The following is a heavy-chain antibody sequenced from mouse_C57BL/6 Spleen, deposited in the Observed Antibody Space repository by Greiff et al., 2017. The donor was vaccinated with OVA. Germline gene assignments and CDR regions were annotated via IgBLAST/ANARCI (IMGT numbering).Heavy chain of an antibody. V-gene: IGHV1-53*01. CDR2: INPSTGGT. D-gene: IGHD1-2*01. CDR3: ARPFTTAYYAMDY. CDR1: GYTFTRYW. Sequence: VKLQQPGPELVKPGASVKLSCKASGYTFTRYWMHWVKQRPGQGLEWIGNINPSTGGTNYNEKLKSKATLTVDKSSSTAYMQLSSLTSEDSAVYYCARPFTTAYYAMDYWGQGTSVTVSS. J-gene: IGHJ4*01.